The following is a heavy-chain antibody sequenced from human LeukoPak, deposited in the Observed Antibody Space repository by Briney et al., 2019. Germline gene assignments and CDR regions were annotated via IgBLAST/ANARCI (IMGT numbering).Heavy chain of an antibody. CDR1: GFTLSSHW. D-gene: IGHD6-19*01. CDR3: ARESAGGPDY. V-gene: IGHV3-7*05. Sequence: GGSLRLSCAASGFTLSSHWMSWVRQAPGKGLEWVANIKQDGSEQYYVDSVRGRFTISRDNVKNSLYLQMNSLRAEDTAIYYCARESAGGPDYWGQGTLVTVSS. J-gene: IGHJ4*02. CDR2: IKQDGSEQ.